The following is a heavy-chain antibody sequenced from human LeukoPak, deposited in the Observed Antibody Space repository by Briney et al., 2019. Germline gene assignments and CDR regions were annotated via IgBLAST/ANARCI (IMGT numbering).Heavy chain of an antibody. J-gene: IGHJ4*02. D-gene: IGHD3-16*02. Sequence: GGSLRLSCAASGFTFSSFEMNWVRQGPGKGLEWVSYISSSGSIIYYADSVKGRFTISRDNAKNSLYLQMSSLRAEDTAVYYRARWSRLGELSSDFWGQGTLVSVSS. CDR3: ARWSRLGELSSDF. CDR1: GFTFSSFE. CDR2: ISSSGSII. V-gene: IGHV3-48*03.